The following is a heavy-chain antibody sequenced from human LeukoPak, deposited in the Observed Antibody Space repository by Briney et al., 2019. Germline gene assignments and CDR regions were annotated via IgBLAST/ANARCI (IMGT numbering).Heavy chain of an antibody. D-gene: IGHD6-19*01. V-gene: IGHV5-51*01. CDR1: GFTFTSYW. CDR2: IYPGDSDT. J-gene: IGHJ4*02. Sequence: GGSLRLSCAASGFTFTSYWMTWVRQAPGKGLEWMWIIYPGDSDTRYSPSFQGQVTISADKSITTAYLQWSSLKASDTAIYYCARTIGSYTTGWYNIDYWGQGTLVTVSS. CDR3: ARTIGSYTTGWYNIDY.